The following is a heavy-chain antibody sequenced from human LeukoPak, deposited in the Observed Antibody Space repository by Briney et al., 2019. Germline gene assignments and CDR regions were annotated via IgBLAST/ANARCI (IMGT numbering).Heavy chain of an antibody. CDR1: GGTFSSYA. CDR3: ARAYYDILTGYYLLDP. V-gene: IGHV1-69*04. J-gene: IGHJ5*02. Sequence: SVKVSCKASGGTFSSYAISWVRQAPGQGLEWMGRIIPILGIANYAQKFQGRVTITADKSTSTAYMELSSLRSEDTAVYYCARAYYDILTGYYLLDPWGQGTLVTDSS. D-gene: IGHD3-9*01. CDR2: IIPILGIA.